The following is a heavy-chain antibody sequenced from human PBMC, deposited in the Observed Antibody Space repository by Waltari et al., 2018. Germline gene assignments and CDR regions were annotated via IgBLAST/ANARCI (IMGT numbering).Heavy chain of an antibody. CDR3: ARGLKGSSGRYEGY. CDR2: IHKNGRGE. D-gene: IGHD6-19*01. V-gene: IGHV3-7*01. Sequence: EVQVVESGGGFVQPGGSLRLSCAASGFPFSNHWWSWVRQAPGQGPEWGANIHKNGRGEFYVDSVKGRFTISRDNAKNSLYLQLNSLRAEDTAVYYCARGLKGSSGRYEGYWGQGTLVTVAS. CDR1: GFPFSNHW. J-gene: IGHJ4*02.